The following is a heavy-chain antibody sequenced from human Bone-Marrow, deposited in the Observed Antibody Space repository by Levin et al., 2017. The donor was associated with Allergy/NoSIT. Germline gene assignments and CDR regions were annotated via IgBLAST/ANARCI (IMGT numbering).Heavy chain of an antibody. CDR3: ARDHGDSSDAFAI. D-gene: IGHD4-17*01. CDR2: VSYSGTT. J-gene: IGHJ3*02. CDR1: GGSVRGQNYY. Sequence: SETLSLTCSVSGGSVRGQNYYWSWIRQPPGKPLEWIGYVSYSGTTTYSPSLESRVTISLGTSENQFSLRLTSLTAADTAVYYCARDHGDSSDAFAIWGQGTMVTVSS. V-gene: IGHV4-61*01.